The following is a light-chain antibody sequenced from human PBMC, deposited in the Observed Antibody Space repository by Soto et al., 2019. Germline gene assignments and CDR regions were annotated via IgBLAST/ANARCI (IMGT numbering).Light chain of an antibody. CDR2: DAS. CDR1: QSVSSF. Sequence: IVLTQSPASLSLSPGERATLSCRASQSVSSFLAWYQQKPGQAPRLLIYDASNRATGIPARFSGSGSGTDFTLTISSLEPEDFALYYCQQRGNWPSFGGGTKVDIK. CDR3: QQRGNWPS. V-gene: IGKV3-11*01. J-gene: IGKJ4*01.